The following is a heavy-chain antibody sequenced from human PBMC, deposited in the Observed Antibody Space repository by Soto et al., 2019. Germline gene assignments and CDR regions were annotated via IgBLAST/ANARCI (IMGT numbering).Heavy chain of an antibody. D-gene: IGHD6-6*01. J-gene: IGHJ4*02. CDR2: IIPIFGTA. CDR1: GGTFSSYA. V-gene: IGHV1-69*12. Sequence: QVQLVQSGAEVKKPGSSVKVSCKASGGTFSSYAISWVRQAPGQGLEWMGGIIPIFGTANYAQKFQGRVTIXXDXSXXTAYMELGSLRSEDTAVYYCAREGVVSSSSTPFGYWGQGTLVTVSS. CDR3: AREGVVSSSSTPFGY.